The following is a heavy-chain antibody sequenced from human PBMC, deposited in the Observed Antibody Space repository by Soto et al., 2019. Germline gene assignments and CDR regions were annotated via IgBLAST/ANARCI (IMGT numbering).Heavy chain of an antibody. J-gene: IGHJ4*02. Sequence: PGGSLRLSCAASGFTVSSNYMSWVRQAPGKGLEWVSVIYSGGSTYYADSVKGRFTISRDNSKNTLYLQMNSLRAEDTAVYYCARGMGLYYYDSRPYYFDYWGQGTLVTVSS. CDR2: IYSGGST. V-gene: IGHV3-53*01. CDR1: GFTVSSNY. D-gene: IGHD3-22*01. CDR3: ARGMGLYYYDSRPYYFDY.